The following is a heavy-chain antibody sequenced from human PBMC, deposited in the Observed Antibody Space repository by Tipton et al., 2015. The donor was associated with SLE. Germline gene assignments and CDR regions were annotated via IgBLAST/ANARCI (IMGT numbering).Heavy chain of an antibody. Sequence: SLRLSCAASGFTFSTYGMHWVRQAPGKGLEWVAVIWYDGSDKYYADSVKGRFTISRDNSKNTLYLQMNSLRAEDTAVYYCAKATNWGSGAYDYWGQGTLVTVSS. CDR2: IWYDGSDK. V-gene: IGHV3-30*18. J-gene: IGHJ4*02. D-gene: IGHD7-27*01. CDR3: AKATNWGSGAYDY. CDR1: GFTFSTYG.